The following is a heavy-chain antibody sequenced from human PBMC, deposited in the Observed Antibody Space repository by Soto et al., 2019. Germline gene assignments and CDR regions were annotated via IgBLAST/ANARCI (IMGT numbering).Heavy chain of an antibody. J-gene: IGHJ4*02. D-gene: IGHD2-15*01. CDR3: ALYGSGGVCYQTRTAR. CDR1: GFTFSSYS. V-gene: IGHV3-21*01. CDR2: ISSSSSYI. Sequence: VASMILSWSASGFTFSSYSMNWVRQAPGKGLEWVSSISSSSSYIYYADSVKGRFTISRDNAKNSLYLQMNSLRAEDTAVYYCALYGSGGVCYQTRTARWGRRT.